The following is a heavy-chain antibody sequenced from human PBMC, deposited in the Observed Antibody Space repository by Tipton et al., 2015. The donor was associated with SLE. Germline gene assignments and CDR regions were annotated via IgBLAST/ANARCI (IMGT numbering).Heavy chain of an antibody. V-gene: IGHV4-61*09. CDR2: VYGTGST. D-gene: IGHD5-12*01. Sequence: LRLSCSVSGASISGSHYFWSWVRQPAGKGLEWSGHVYGTGSTYYKSSLKSRVTISVDTSKNQFSLKLNSVTAADTAVYYCATNGHGETYEFFTEYLRHWGQGTLVTVSS. CDR1: GASISGSHYF. CDR3: ATNGHGETYEFFTEYLRH. J-gene: IGHJ1*01.